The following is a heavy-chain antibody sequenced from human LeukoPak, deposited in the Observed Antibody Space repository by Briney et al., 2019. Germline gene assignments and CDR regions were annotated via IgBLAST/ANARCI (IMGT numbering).Heavy chain of an antibody. J-gene: IGHJ4*02. CDR3: ARHHAPTAVAGYPF. D-gene: IGHD6-19*01. Sequence: GGSLRLSCAASGFTFSSYGMHWVRQAPGKGLEWVAFIRYDGSNKFYEDSVKGRFTISRDNDNNSLYLQMNSLRAEDTAVYYCARHHAPTAVAGYPFWGQGTLVTVSS. V-gene: IGHV3-30*02. CDR2: IRYDGSNK. CDR1: GFTFSSYG.